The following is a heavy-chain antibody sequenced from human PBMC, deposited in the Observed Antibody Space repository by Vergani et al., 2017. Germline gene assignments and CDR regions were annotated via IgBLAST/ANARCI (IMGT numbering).Heavy chain of an antibody. J-gene: IGHJ4*02. CDR2: IKSKTVGGTT. D-gene: IGHD2-2*02. V-gene: IGHV3-15*01. CDR1: GFTLSNAW. Sequence: EVQLVESGGGLVKPGGSLRLSCAASGFTLSNAWMSWVRQAPGKGLEWLGRIKSKTVGGTTDYAAPVKGRFTISRDDSKNTLYLQMNSLKTEDTAVYYCTTVGAGVPAAILNYWGQGTLVTVSS. CDR3: TTVGAGVPAAILNY.